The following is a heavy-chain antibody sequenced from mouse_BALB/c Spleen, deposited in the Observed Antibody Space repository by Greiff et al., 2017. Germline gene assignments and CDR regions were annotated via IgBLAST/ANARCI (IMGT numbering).Heavy chain of an antibody. V-gene: IGHV3-6*02. Sequence: VQLKESGPGLVKPSQSLSLTCSVTGYSITSVYYWNWIRQFPGNKLEWMGYISYDGSNNYNPSLKNRISITRDTSKNQFVLKLNSVTTEDTATYYCARGGIYYFDDWGQGTTLTVSS. CDR1: GYSITSVYY. J-gene: IGHJ2*01. CDR3: ARGGIYYFDD. CDR2: ISYDGSN.